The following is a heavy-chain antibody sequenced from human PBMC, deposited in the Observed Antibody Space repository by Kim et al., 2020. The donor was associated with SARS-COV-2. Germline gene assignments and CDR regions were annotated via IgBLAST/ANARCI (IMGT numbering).Heavy chain of an antibody. V-gene: IGHV3-7*01. CDR3: ARDYHSSSWYGGGYYYYGMDV. J-gene: IGHJ6*02. CDR1: GFTFSSYW. CDR2: IKQDGSEK. Sequence: GGSLRLSCAASGFTFSSYWMSWVRQAPGKGLEWVANIKQDGSEKYYVDSVKGRFTISRDNAKNSLYLQMNSLRAEDTAVYYCARDYHSSSWYGGGYYYYGMDVWGQGTTVTVSS. D-gene: IGHD6-13*01.